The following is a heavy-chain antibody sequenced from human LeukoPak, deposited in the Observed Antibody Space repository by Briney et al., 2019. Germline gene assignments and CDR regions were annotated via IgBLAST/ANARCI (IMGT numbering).Heavy chain of an antibody. CDR1: GSSISSSSYY. J-gene: IGHJ3*02. CDR3: ARGQYGDSIDAFDI. D-gene: IGHD4-17*01. CDR2: IYYSGST. Sequence: PSETLSLTCTVSGSSISSSSYYWGWIRQPPGKGLEWIGSIYYSGSTYYNPSLKSRVTISVDTSKNQFSLKLSSVTAADTAVYYCARGQYGDSIDAFDIWGQGTMVTVSS. V-gene: IGHV4-39*07.